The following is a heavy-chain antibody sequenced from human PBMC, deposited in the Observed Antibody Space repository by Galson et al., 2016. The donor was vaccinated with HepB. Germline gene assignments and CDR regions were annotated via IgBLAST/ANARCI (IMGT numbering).Heavy chain of an antibody. V-gene: IGHV3-30*18. D-gene: IGHD1-26*01. Sequence: SLRLSCATSGFTFSNYGMNWVRQAPGKGLEWVALISYDGTDKYYAASVKGRCTISRGNSNNTFYLKLNSLTAEDTAVYYFAKERGSYHAYFYGMDVWGQGTTATISS. CDR2: ISYDGTDK. CDR3: AKERGSYHAYFYGMDV. J-gene: IGHJ6*02. CDR1: GFTFSNYG.